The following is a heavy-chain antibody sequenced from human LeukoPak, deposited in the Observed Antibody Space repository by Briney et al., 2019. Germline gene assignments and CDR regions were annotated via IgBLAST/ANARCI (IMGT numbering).Heavy chain of an antibody. J-gene: IGHJ4*02. CDR3: ARMRYYYDSSGYYLPKDFDY. CDR2: INHSGST. D-gene: IGHD3-22*01. V-gene: IGHV4-34*01. Sequence: SETLSLTCAVNGGSFSGYYWSWIRQPPGKGLEWIREINHSGSTNYNPSLKSRVTISVDTSKNQFSLKLSSVTAADTAVYYCARMRYYYDSSGYYLPKDFDYWGQGTLVTVSS. CDR1: GGSFSGYY.